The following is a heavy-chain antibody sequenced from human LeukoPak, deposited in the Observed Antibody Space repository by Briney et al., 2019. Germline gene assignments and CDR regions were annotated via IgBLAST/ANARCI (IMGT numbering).Heavy chain of an antibody. CDR3: AKGRRSWPCYFDY. CDR2: ISGSGGPT. V-gene: IGHV3-23*01. CDR1: GFTFSSYA. D-gene: IGHD6-13*01. Sequence: GGSLRLSCAASGFTFSSYAMTWVRQAPGKGLEWVSLISGSGGPTYYADSVKGRFTISRDNSKNTLYLQMNSLRAEDTAVYYCAKGRRSWPCYFDYWGQGTLVTVSS. J-gene: IGHJ4*02.